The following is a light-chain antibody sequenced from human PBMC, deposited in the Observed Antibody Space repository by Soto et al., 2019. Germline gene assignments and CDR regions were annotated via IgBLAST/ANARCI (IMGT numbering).Light chain of an antibody. J-gene: IGLJ2*01. CDR3: ISYRATHTLV. CDR1: YSDVGGYNY. V-gene: IGLV2-14*01. Sequence: QSALTQPASVSGSPGQSITISCTGTYSDVGGYNYVSWYQQHPGKAPELMIYEVSNRPSGVSNRFSGSKSGNTASLTISGLQAEDEADYYFISYRATHTLVFGGGTKVTVL. CDR2: EVS.